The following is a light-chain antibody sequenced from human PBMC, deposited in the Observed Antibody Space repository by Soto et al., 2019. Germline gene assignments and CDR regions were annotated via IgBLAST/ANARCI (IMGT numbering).Light chain of an antibody. V-gene: IGKV3-15*01. J-gene: IGKJ1*01. CDR3: QQYNNWPWT. CDR2: GAS. CDR1: QSIQSD. Sequence: EIMMTQSPATLSVSPGERAALSCRASQSIQSDLAWYQQKPGQGPRLLIYGASTRATGVPVSFSGSGSGTEFTLTISRLQSEDFALYFCQQYNNWPWTFGQGTEVEIK.